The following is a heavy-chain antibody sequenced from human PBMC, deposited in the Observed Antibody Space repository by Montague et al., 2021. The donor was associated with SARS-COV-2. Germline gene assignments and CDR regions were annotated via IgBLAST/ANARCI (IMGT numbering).Heavy chain of an antibody. Sequence: PALVKPTQTLTLTCNFSGFSLSTSGMCVSWIRQPPGKALEWLARIDWDDDKYYSTSLKTRLTISKDTSKNQVVLTMTNMDPVDTATYYCARMRIAAAGSPFDLWGQGTMVTVSS. J-gene: IGHJ3*01. V-gene: IGHV2-70*11. CDR3: ARMRIAAAGSPFDL. D-gene: IGHD6-13*01. CDR2: IDWDDDK. CDR1: GFSLSTSGMC.